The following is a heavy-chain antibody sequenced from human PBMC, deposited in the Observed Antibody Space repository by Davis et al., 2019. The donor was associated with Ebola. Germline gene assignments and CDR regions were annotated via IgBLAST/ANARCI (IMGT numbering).Heavy chain of an antibody. CDR1: GYTFIGYT. D-gene: IGHD3-9*01. CDR3: TTESGPTHYFVFDF. CDR2: ISAYSGNT. V-gene: IGHV1-18*01. Sequence: ASVKVSCKASGYTFIGYTMYWVRQAPGQGLEWMGWISAYSGNTNYAQKFQDRVTMTTDTSTDTAYMELSSLRSEDTAIYYCTTESGPTHYFVFDFWGQGTLVTVSS. J-gene: IGHJ4*02.